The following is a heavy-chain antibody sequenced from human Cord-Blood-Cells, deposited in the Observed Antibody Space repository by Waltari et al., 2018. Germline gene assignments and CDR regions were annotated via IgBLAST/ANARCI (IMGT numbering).Heavy chain of an antibody. CDR3: AKLVVDYYDSSGYYETFDY. CDR1: GFTVSSYG. D-gene: IGHD3-22*01. CDR2: ISYDGSNK. V-gene: IGHV3-30*18. Sequence: QVQLVESGGGVVQPGRSLRLSCAASGFTVSSYGMPWDRQAPGKGLEWVAVISYDGSNKYYADSVKGRFTISRDNSKNTLYLQMNSLRAEDTAVYYCAKLVVDYYDSSGYYETFDYWGQGTLVTVSS. J-gene: IGHJ4*02.